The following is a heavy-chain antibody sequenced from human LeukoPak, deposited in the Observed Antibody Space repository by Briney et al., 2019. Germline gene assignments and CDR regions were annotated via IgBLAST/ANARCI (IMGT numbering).Heavy chain of an antibody. Sequence: GGPLRLFCGASGFPFSNHWMSGVREATGKGREGVANINQDGSQKSCVDAVKGRFSISKENAKSTLYLKMHSLRAEDTAVYYCARSNREFASGSGDYWGQGTLVTVSS. V-gene: IGHV3-7*05. CDR2: INQDGSQK. CDR3: ARSNREFASGSGDY. CDR1: GFPFSNHW. D-gene: IGHD3-10*01. J-gene: IGHJ4*02.